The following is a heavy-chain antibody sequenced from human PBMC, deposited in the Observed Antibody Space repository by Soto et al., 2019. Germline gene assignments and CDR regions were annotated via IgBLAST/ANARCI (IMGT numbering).Heavy chain of an antibody. Sequence: QVQLQESGPGLVKPSQTLSLTCTVSGGPITNYWSWIRQHPGKGLEWIGYIYDSGSTYYNPSLKSRVTMSLDTSKNQSSLKLTSVTAEDTDVYYCARVNLDYVTGMDVWGQGNTVTVSS. CDR1: GGPITNY. CDR2: IYDSGST. CDR3: ARVNLDYVTGMDV. V-gene: IGHV4-31*03. J-gene: IGHJ6*02. D-gene: IGHD4-17*01.